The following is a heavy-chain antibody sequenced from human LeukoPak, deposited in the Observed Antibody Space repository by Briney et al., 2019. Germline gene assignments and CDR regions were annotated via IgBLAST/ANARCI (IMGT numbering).Heavy chain of an antibody. Sequence: SETLSLTCTVSGGSISSSSYYWGWIRQPPGKGLEWIGSIYYSGSTYYNPSLKSRVTISVDTSQNQFSLKLSSVTAADTAVYYCARRASSGWGGGYYFDYWGQGTLVTVSS. CDR2: IYYSGST. CDR1: GGSISSSSYY. CDR3: ARRASSGWGGGYYFDY. V-gene: IGHV4-39*01. J-gene: IGHJ4*02. D-gene: IGHD6-19*01.